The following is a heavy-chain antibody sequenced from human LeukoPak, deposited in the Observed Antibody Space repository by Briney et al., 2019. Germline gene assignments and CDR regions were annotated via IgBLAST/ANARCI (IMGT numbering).Heavy chain of an antibody. CDR2: IIPIFGTA. CDR1: GGTFSSYA. Sequence: SVKVSCKASGGTFSSYAISWVRQAPGQGLEWMGGIIPIFGTANYAQKFQGRVTITADESTSAAYMELSSLRSEDTAVYYCARALEYCSGGSCLYNWGQGTLVTVSS. J-gene: IGHJ4*02. D-gene: IGHD2-15*01. CDR3: ARALEYCSGGSCLYN. V-gene: IGHV1-69*01.